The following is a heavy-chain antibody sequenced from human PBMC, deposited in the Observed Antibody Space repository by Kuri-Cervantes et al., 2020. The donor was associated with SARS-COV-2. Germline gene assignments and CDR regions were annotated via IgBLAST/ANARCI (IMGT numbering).Heavy chain of an antibody. CDR3: ARYPWSADISGWKRPFDY. V-gene: IGHV3-30*14. J-gene: IGHJ4*02. CDR2: ISFDGRNT. D-gene: IGHD6-19*01. CDR1: GFIFSDYA. Sequence: LSLTFEASGFIFSDYAMDWVRQAPGKGLEWVAIISFDGRNTKFADSVKGRFTISRDNSKNVVYLQMKSLRIEDTAEYSCARYPWSADISGWKRPFDYWGQGTLLTVSS.